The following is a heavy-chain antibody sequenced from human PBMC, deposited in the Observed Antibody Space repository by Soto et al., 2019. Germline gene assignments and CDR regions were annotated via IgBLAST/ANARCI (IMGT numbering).Heavy chain of an antibody. CDR1: GFTFSSYW. J-gene: IGHJ3*02. V-gene: IGHV3-7*01. Sequence: GGSLRLSCAASGFTFSSYWRSLVRQAPGKGLEWVANIKHDGSEKYYVDSVKGRFTISRENAKNSLCLQMNSLRAEDRAVYYCARDLAPYSRSSGGNAFNIWGQGTMVTVSS. CDR2: IKHDGSEK. CDR3: ARDLAPYSRSSGGNAFNI. D-gene: IGHD6-6*01.